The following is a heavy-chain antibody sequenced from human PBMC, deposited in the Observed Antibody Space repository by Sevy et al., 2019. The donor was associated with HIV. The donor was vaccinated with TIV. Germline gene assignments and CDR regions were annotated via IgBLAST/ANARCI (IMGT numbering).Heavy chain of an antibody. Sequence: SETLSLTCTVSGGSISSSTYYWGWIRQPAGKGREWIASIYYSGSTYYNVSLESRVTISVDMSKNQFSLRLSSVTAADTAVYYCARHGGIAVATLDYWGQGTLVTVSS. J-gene: IGHJ4*02. CDR2: IYYSGST. D-gene: IGHD6-19*01. CDR3: ARHGGIAVATLDY. CDR1: GGSISSSTYY. V-gene: IGHV4-39*01.